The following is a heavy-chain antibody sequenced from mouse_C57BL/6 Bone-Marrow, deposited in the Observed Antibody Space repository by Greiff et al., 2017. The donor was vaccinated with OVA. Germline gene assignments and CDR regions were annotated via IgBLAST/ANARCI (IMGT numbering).Heavy chain of an antibody. CDR3: TRSPYGYGGFAY. J-gene: IGHJ3*01. CDR2: ISSGGDYI. V-gene: IGHV5-9-1*02. CDR1: GFTFSSYA. D-gene: IGHD2-2*01. Sequence: VQLKESGEGLVKPGGSLKLSCAASGFTFSSYAMSWVRQTPEKRLEWVAYISSGGDYIYYADTVKGRFTISRDNARNTLYLQMSSLKSEDTAMYYCTRSPYGYGGFAYWGQGTLVTVSA.